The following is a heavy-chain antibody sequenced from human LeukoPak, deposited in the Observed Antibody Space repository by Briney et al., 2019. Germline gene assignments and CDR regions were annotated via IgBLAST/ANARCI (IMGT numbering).Heavy chain of an antibody. CDR3: ARGRVGFHGYYFPYYMDV. D-gene: IGHD1-26*01. CDR1: GFTFETYW. J-gene: IGHJ6*03. V-gene: IGHV3-7*01. Sequence: GGSLRLSCAASGFTFETYWMSWVRQAPGKGLEWVANIKPDGGEIYYVDSVKGRFTISRDNAKNSLYLQMSSLSAEDTAVYYYARGRVGFHGYYFPYYMDVWGEGTTVTVFS. CDR2: IKPDGGEI.